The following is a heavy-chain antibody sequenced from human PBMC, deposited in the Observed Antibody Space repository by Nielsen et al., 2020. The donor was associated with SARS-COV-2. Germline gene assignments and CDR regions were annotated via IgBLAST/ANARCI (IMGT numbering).Heavy chain of an antibody. D-gene: IGHD3-3*01. V-gene: IGHV3-23*01. CDR3: ARLSNFWSGYNDY. CDR1: GFTFEAYA. Sequence: GESLKISCVVSGFTFEAYAMHWVRQAPGKGLEWVSAISGSGGSTYYADSVKGRFTISRDNSNNTLFLQMDSLTADDTAVYFCARLSNFWSGYNDYWGQGTLVIVSS. J-gene: IGHJ4*02. CDR2: ISGSGGST.